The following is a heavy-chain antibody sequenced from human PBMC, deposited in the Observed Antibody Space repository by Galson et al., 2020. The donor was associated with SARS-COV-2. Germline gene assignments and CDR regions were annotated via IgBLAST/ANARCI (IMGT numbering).Heavy chain of an antibody. CDR1: GGSISSGGYS. CDR2: IYHSGST. CDR3: ARGGYDFWSGELTGFDP. J-gene: IGHJ5*02. Sequence: SETLSLTCAVSGGSISSGGYSWSWIRQPPGKGLEWIGYIYHSGSTYYNPSLKSRVTISVDRSKNQFSLKLSSVTAADTAVYYCARGGYDFWSGELTGFDPWGQGTLVTVSS. D-gene: IGHD3-3*01. V-gene: IGHV4-30-2*01.